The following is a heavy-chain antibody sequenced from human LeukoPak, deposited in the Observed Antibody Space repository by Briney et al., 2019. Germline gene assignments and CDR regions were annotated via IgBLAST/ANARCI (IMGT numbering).Heavy chain of an antibody. Sequence: SQTLSLTCAISGDSVSRTNAAWNRIRQSPSRGLEWLGRTYYRTKWYSDSAISVRSRIIINPDTSKNQFSLQLNSVTPEDTAVYYCARGGWYMTVALFDQWGQGTPVTVSS. D-gene: IGHD6-19*01. J-gene: IGHJ4*02. CDR2: TYYRTKWYS. CDR3: ARGGWYMTVALFDQ. V-gene: IGHV6-1*01. CDR1: GDSVSRTNAA.